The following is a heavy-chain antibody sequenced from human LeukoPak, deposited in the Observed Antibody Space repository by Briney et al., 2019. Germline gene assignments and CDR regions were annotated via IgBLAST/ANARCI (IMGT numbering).Heavy chain of an antibody. J-gene: IGHJ6*03. D-gene: IGHD1-14*01. Sequence: GGSLKVSCATSGFTFTDYSMNWVRQAPGKGLEWVASISTVSTYTFYGDSVKGRISISRDNRKNILYLQMSSLSAEDTAVYYCTRDGNGYYYYNYMDVWGKGTTVTVSS. V-gene: IGHV3-21*01. CDR3: TRDGNGYYYYNYMDV. CDR2: ISTVSTYT. CDR1: GFTFTDYS.